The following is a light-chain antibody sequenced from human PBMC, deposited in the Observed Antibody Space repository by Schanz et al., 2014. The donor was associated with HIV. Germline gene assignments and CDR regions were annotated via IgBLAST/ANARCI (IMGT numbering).Light chain of an antibody. V-gene: IGKV3-20*01. CDR2: GAS. CDR3: QQYGSSPPLT. Sequence: EIVMTQSPGTLSVSPGERATLSCRASQTVSKNLAWYQQKPGQAPRLLIYGASTRVTGIPARFSGSGSGTDFTLTISRLEPEDFAVYYCQQYGSSPPLTFGGGTKVEIK. CDR1: QTVSKN. J-gene: IGKJ4*01.